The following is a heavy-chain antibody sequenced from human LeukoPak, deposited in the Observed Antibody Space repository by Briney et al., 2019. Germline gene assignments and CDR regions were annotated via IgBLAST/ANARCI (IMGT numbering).Heavy chain of an antibody. CDR2: ISSSSSYI. J-gene: IGHJ4*02. V-gene: IGHV3-21*01. Sequence: GRSLRLSCAASGFTFSSYGMHWVRQAPGKGLEWVSSISSSSSYIYYADSVKGRFTISRDNAKNSLYLQMSSLRAEDTAVYYCAKEPSYIWGTYRYTDYFDYWGQGTLVTVSS. CDR1: GFTFSSYG. D-gene: IGHD3-16*02. CDR3: AKEPSYIWGTYRYTDYFDY.